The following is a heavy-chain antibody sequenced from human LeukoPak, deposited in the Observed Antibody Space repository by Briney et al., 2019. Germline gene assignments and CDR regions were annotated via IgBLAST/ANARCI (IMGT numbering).Heavy chain of an antibody. D-gene: IGHD6-13*01. J-gene: IGHJ4*02. Sequence: PGGSLRLSCAASGFTFSSYAMSWVRQAPGKGLEWVSAIGGSDGTTYYANSVKGRFTVSRDNSKNTLYLQMNSLRAEDTATYYCAKDPERYSTYIDYWGQGTLVTVSS. V-gene: IGHV3-23*01. CDR1: GFTFSSYA. CDR2: IGGSDGTT. CDR3: AKDPERYSTYIDY.